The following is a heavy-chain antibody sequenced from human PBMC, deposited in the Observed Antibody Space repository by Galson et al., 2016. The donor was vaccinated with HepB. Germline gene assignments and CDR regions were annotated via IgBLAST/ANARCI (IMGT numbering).Heavy chain of an antibody. J-gene: IGHJ4*02. Sequence: AAWNWIRQSPSRGLEWLGRTYYRSKWSSDYAVSMKSRITINADTSMNQFSLQLNSVTPEDTAVYYCASGTGAYVQWGQGTLVTVSS. V-gene: IGHV6-1*01. CDR3: ASGTGAYVQ. CDR2: TYYRSKWSS. D-gene: IGHD5-12*01. CDR1: AA.